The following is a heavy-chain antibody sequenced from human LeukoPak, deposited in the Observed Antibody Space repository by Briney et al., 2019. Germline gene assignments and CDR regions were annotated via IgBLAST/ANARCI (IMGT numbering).Heavy chain of an antibody. J-gene: IGHJ2*01. Sequence: GASVKVSCKASGYTFTGYYMHWLRQAPGQGLEWMGRINPNSGGTNYAQKFQGRVTMTRDTSISTAYMELSRLRSDDTAVYYGASPTHWYFDLWGRGTLFTVSS. V-gene: IGHV1-2*06. CDR3: ASPTHWYFDL. CDR2: INPNSGGT. CDR1: GYTFTGYY.